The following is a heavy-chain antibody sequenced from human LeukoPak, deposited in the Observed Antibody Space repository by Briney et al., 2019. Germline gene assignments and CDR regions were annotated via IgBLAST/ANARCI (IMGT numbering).Heavy chain of an antibody. CDR2: IYPDDSNT. V-gene: IGHV5-51*01. D-gene: IGHD6-13*01. CDR1: GYNFPIYW. CDR3: ARQGAAGKYYYYYMDI. Sequence: GESLKISCQGSGYNFPIYWIGWVRQMPGQGLEWMGIIYPDDSNTIYGPSFQGQVTISADKSINTAYLEWSSLKASDTAIYYCARQGAAGKYYYYYMDIWGKGTTVTVSS. J-gene: IGHJ6*03.